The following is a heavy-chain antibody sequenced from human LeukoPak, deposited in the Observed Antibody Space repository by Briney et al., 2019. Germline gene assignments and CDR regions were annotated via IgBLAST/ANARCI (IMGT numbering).Heavy chain of an antibody. CDR3: ARAAPYGSGRNWFDP. Sequence: SETLSLTCAVSGGFISSGGYSWSWIRQPPGKGLEWIGYMYHSGGTYYNPSLKSRVTISVDRSKNQFSLELRSVTAADTAVYYCARAAPYGSGRNWFDPWGQGTLVTVSS. V-gene: IGHV4-30-2*01. J-gene: IGHJ5*02. CDR1: GGFISSGGYS. D-gene: IGHD3-10*01. CDR2: MYHSGGT.